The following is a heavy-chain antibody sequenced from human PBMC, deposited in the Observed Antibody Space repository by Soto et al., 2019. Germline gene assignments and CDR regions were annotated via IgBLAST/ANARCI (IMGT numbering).Heavy chain of an antibody. V-gene: IGHV3-23*01. CDR3: AKDARHFDYDYVWGSYRPAPTYGMDV. CDR2: ISGSGGST. CDR1: GFTFSSYA. J-gene: IGHJ6*02. D-gene: IGHD3-16*02. Sequence: GGSLRLSCAASGFTFSSYAMSWVRQAPGKGLEWVSAISGSGGSTYYADSVKGRFTISRDNSKNTLYLQMNSLRAEDTAVYYCAKDARHFDYDYVWGSYRPAPTYGMDVWGQGTTVTVSS.